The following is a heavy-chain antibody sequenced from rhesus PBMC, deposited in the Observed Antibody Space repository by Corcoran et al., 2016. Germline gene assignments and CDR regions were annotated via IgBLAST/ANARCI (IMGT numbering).Heavy chain of an antibody. CDR1: GSPFSSYL. D-gene: IGHD3-9*01. V-gene: IGHV1S9*01. J-gene: IGHJ4*01. Sequence: QVQLVQSGADVKKPGASVKLSCKDSGSPFSSYLINWVRQAPGKVPEWMGWINPSNGNTGYTQKFHGRVTMTRDTSTTTVYMEVSSLRSEDTAVYYCTRAGYFEEYDYWGQGVLVTVSS. CDR2: INPSNGNT. CDR3: TRAGYFEEYDY.